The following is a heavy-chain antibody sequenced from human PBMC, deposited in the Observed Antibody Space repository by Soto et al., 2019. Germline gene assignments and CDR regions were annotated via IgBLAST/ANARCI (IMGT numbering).Heavy chain of an antibody. D-gene: IGHD6-6*01. Sequence: LSLTRAVSGGSISRDNWWTWVRQSPGKGLEWMGEIYHSGRTTYSPSLKSRVAMSVDKSNNQFSLKLNSVTAADTAMYYCARAAVATRFLAFWGQG. CDR1: GGSISRDNW. CDR3: ARAAVATRFLAF. V-gene: IGHV4-4*02. CDR2: IYHSGRT. J-gene: IGHJ1*01.